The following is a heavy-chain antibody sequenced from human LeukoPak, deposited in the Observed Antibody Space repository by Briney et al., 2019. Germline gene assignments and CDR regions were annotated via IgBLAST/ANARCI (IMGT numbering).Heavy chain of an antibody. CDR3: ARRGSGGSSDY. CDR2: ISVHNGNK. V-gene: IGHV1-18*01. D-gene: IGHD2-15*01. CDR1: GYSFISYG. J-gene: IGHJ4*02. Sequence: ASVKVSCMASGYSFISYGFTWVRQAPGQGLEWMGWISVHNGNKNYAQKFQGRVTMTTDTPTSTAYMEVRSLRSDDTAVYYCARRGSGGSSDYWGQGTLVTVSS.